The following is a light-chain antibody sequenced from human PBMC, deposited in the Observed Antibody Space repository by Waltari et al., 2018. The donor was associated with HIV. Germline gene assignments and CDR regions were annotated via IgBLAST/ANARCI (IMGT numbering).Light chain of an antibody. Sequence: QSALTQPPSAAGSPGQSVTLSCTGTSSDVGGYNYVSWHNQHPGNAPNLMIYDVIKSPSGVPDRFSGSKSGNTASLTVSGLQPEDEAAYYCSSHAGSKVVFGGGTRLTVL. CDR2: DVI. J-gene: IGLJ2*01. V-gene: IGLV2-8*01. CDR1: SSDVGGYNY. CDR3: SSHAGSKVV.